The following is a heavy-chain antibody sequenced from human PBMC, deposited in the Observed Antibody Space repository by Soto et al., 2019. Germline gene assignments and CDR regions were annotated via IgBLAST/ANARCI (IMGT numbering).Heavy chain of an antibody. CDR3: ARGGDVVVPAAIPGDDY. CDR2: INHSGST. J-gene: IGHJ4*02. D-gene: IGHD2-2*01. CDR1: GGSFSGYY. Sequence: SETLSLTCAVYGGSFSGYYWSWIRQPPGKGLEWIGEINHSGSTNYNPSLKSRVTISVDTSKNQFSLKLSSVTAADTAVYYCARGGDVVVPAAIPGDDYWGQGTLVTVSS. V-gene: IGHV4-34*01.